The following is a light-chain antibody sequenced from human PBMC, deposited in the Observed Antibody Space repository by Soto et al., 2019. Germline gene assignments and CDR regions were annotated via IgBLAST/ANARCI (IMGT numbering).Light chain of an antibody. CDR2: DTS. Sequence: EIGMTLAPATRCVSPGERVTLSCRASQGLSSNLAWYQQKPGQTPRLLIYDTSIRATGVPARFSGSRSGAEFTLTISSLQSEDFAVYYCQQYNNWPLTFGGGTKVDI. V-gene: IGKV3-15*01. CDR3: QQYNNWPLT. J-gene: IGKJ4*01. CDR1: QGLSSN.